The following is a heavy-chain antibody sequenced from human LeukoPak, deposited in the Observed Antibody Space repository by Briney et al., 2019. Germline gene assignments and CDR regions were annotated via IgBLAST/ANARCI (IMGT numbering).Heavy chain of an antibody. D-gene: IGHD3-22*01. V-gene: IGHV4-59*01. Sequence: SETLSLTCTVSGGSIGSYYWSWMRQPPGKGLEWIGNIYISGSTNYNPSLKSRVTISVDTSKNQFSLKLRSVTPADTAVYYCARGVSYWGQGTLVTVSS. CDR2: IYISGST. CDR1: GGSIGSYY. CDR3: ARGVSY. J-gene: IGHJ4*02.